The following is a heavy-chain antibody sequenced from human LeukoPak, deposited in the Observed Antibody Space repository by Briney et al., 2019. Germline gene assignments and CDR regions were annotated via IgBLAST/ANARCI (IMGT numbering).Heavy chain of an antibody. CDR3: ATVARGGYYYYFYMDV. CDR2: INWNGGAT. D-gene: IGHD3-16*01. V-gene: IGHV3-20*04. CDR1: GFTFSNAW. Sequence: GGSLRLSCAASGFTFSNAWMSWVRQAPGKGLEWVSGINWNGGATDYADSVKGRLTISRDNTKNSLYLQMNSLRAEDTALYFCATVARGGYYYYFYMDVWGKGATVTVSS. J-gene: IGHJ6*03.